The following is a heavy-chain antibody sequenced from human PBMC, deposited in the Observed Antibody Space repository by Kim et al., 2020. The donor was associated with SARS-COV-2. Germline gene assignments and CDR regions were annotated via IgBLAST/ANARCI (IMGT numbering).Heavy chain of an antibody. CDR1: GYSFTSYW. Sequence: GESLKISCKGSGYSFTSYWIGWVRQMPGKGLEWMGIIYPGDSDMRYSPSFQGQVTISADKSISTAYLQWSSLKASDTAMYYCARQGDIVGVTWYYYGMDVGGQGTTITVS. V-gene: IGHV5-51*01. CDR3: ARQGDIVGVTWYYYGMDV. D-gene: IGHD1-26*01. J-gene: IGHJ6*02. CDR2: IYPGDSDM.